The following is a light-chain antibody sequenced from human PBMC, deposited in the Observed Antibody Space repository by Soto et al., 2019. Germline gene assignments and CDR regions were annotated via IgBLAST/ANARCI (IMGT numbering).Light chain of an antibody. V-gene: IGLV2-14*01. CDR2: DVS. CDR3: SSYTSSSTYV. J-gene: IGLJ1*01. Sequence: QSVLTQPASVSGSPGQSITISCTGTSSDVGGYNSVSWYQQHPGKAPKLMIYDVSNRPSGVSNRFSGAKSGNTASLTIPGLQAEDGADYYCSSYTSSSTYVFGTGTKVTVL. CDR1: SSDVGGYNS.